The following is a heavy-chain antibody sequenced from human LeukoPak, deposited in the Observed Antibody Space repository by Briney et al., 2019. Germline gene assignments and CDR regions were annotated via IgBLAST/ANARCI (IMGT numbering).Heavy chain of an antibody. Sequence: PAESLSLICTISGSSITSGSHYWGWIPQPPGEGLEWIGDIYYTGSTYYSPSLRSPVTMSVHTSENQFSLRLNSVTAVDTAVYYCARRWGNIVGVTYEYWGQGTLVTVSS. J-gene: IGHJ4*02. CDR3: ARRWGNIVGVTYEY. CDR1: GSSITSGSHY. D-gene: IGHD3-16*01. CDR2: IYYTGST. V-gene: IGHV4-39*01.